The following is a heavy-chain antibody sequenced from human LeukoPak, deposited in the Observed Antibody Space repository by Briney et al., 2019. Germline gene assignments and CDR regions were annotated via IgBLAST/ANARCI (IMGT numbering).Heavy chain of an antibody. CDR1: GGSLSGYT. J-gene: IGHJ6*03. CDR3: ASVVRGVITNYYYYYMDV. CDR2: INLSGST. V-gene: IGHV4-34*01. Sequence: SETLSLTCAVYGGSLSGYTWSGIRSPQGKGLGGMGEINLSGSTNYNPSLKSRVTISVETSKNQFSLKLSSVTAADTAVYYCASVVRGVITNYYYYYMDVWGKGTTVTVSS. D-gene: IGHD3-10*01.